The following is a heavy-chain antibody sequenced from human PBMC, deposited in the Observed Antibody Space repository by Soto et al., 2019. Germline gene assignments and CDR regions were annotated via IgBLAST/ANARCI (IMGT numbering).Heavy chain of an antibody. D-gene: IGHD2-21*02. CDR2: LLTDGSHP. CDR1: GFTFDYYW. J-gene: IGHJ4*02. Sequence: EVHLVESGGGLVQPGGSLRLSCVASGFTFDYYWMHWVRQAPGEGLMWVSRLLTDGSHPDYADSVKGRFTISRDKAKTTRYLQMNNLIVEDKAVYYCARVGDPDYWGQGTLVIVSS. CDR3: ARVGDPDY. V-gene: IGHV3-74*01.